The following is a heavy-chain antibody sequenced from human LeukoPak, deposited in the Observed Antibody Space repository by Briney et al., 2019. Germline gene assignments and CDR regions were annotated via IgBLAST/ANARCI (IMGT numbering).Heavy chain of an antibody. V-gene: IGHV3-7*01. CDR1: GFTLSSYW. Sequence: GGSLRLSCAASGFTLSSYWMSWVRQAPGKGLEWVANIKQDGSEKYYVDSVKGRFTISGDNAKNSLYLQMNSLRAEDTAVYYCAREEVLFFPYGMDVWGQGTTVTVSS. D-gene: IGHD3-10*01. J-gene: IGHJ6*02. CDR3: AREEVLFFPYGMDV. CDR2: IKQDGSEK.